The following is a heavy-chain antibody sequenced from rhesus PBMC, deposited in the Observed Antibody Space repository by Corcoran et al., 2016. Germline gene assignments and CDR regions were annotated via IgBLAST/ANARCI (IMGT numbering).Heavy chain of an antibody. CDR2: IYGSSGST. J-gene: IGHJ4*01. CDR1: GSSLSRNS. V-gene: IGHV4-147*01. Sequence: QVQLQESGPGLVQPSETLSLTCAFSGSSLSRNSWSSIRQPPGKGLEWIGYIYGSSGSTYYNPSLKSRVTISTDTSKNQFSLKLSSVTAADTAVYYCARRVDSNYLDCWGQGVLVTVSS. CDR3: ARRVDSNYLDC. D-gene: IGHD4-23*01.